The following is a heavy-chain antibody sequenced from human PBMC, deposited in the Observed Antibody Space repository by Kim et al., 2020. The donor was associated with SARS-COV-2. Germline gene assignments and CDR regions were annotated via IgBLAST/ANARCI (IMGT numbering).Heavy chain of an antibody. Sequence: SETLSLTCTVSGGSISSSSYYWGWIRQPPGKGLEWIGSIYYSGSTYYNPSLKSRVTISVDTSKNQFSLKLSSVTAADTAVYYCARVSWYYYYYGMDVWGQGTTVTVSS. CDR3: ARVSWYYYYYGMDV. CDR2: IYYSGST. D-gene: IGHD2-15*01. J-gene: IGHJ6*02. V-gene: IGHV4-39*07. CDR1: GGSISSSSYY.